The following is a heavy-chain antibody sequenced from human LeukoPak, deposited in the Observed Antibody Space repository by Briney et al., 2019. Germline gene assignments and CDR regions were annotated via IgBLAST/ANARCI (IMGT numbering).Heavy chain of an antibody. CDR1: GGSFSGYY. Sequence: SSETLSLTCAVYGGSFSGYYWSWIRQPPGKGLEWIGEINHSGSTNYNPSLKSRVTISVDTSKNQFSLKLNSVTAADTAVYYCARQWSSSWYFDYWGQGTLVTVSS. CDR2: INHSGST. V-gene: IGHV4-34*01. J-gene: IGHJ4*02. D-gene: IGHD6-19*01. CDR3: ARQWSSSWYFDY.